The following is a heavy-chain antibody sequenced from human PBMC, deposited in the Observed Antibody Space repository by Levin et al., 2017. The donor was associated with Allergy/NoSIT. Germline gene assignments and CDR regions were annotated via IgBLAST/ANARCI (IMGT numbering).Heavy chain of an antibody. CDR1: GFTFSSYA. CDR3: ARAQCCSGGSCYSNGFDI. V-gene: IGHV3-30-3*01. CDR2: ISYDGSNK. Sequence: GGSLRLSCAASGFTFSSYAMHWVRQAPGKGLEWVAVISYDGSNKYYADSVKGRFTISRDNSKNTLYLQMNSLRAVDTAVFHCARAQCCSGGSCYSNGFDIWGRGTMVTVSS. J-gene: IGHJ3*02. D-gene: IGHD2-15*01.